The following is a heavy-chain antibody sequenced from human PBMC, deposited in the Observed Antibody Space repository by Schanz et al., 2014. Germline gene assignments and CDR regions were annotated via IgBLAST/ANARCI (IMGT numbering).Heavy chain of an antibody. CDR1: GFTFTRYG. CDR3: ARGTGTFDS. J-gene: IGHJ4*02. D-gene: IGHD3-9*01. CDR2: ISGSGGGA. Sequence: EVQMLESGGGLVQPGGSLRLSCVASGFTFTRYGVSWVRQAPGKGLEWVSVISGSGGGANYADSVKGRFTVSRGNSESTMYLQMNTMSADATAVYYCARGTGTFDSWGQGTLVTVSS. V-gene: IGHV3-23*01.